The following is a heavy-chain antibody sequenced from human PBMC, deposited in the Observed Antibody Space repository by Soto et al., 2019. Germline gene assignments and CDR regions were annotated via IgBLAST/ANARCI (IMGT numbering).Heavy chain of an antibody. Sequence: SETLSLTCTVSGGSISSGGYYWSWIRQHPGRGLEWIGYIYYSGSTYYNPSLKSRVTISVDTSKNQFSLKLSSVTAADTAVYYCARDRRAYYYDSSGPIEDAFDIWGQGTMVTVSS. J-gene: IGHJ3*02. D-gene: IGHD3-22*01. V-gene: IGHV4-31*03. CDR2: IYYSGST. CDR3: ARDRRAYYYDSSGPIEDAFDI. CDR1: GGSISSGGYY.